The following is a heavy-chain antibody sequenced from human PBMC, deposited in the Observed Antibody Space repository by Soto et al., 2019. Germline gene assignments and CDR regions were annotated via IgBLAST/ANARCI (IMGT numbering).Heavy chain of an antibody. CDR3: ARVVAMYYYGSGAYYFDY. V-gene: IGHV4-30-4*01. CDR2: IYYRGST. Sequence: QVQLQESGPGLVKPSQTLSLTCTVSGGSISSGDYYWSWIGQPPGKGLEWIGYIYYRGSTYYNPSLKSRVTISVDTAKNQFSLKLSSVTAADTAVYYCARVVAMYYYGSGAYYFDYWGQGTLVTVSS. CDR1: GGSISSGDYY. D-gene: IGHD3-10*01. J-gene: IGHJ4*02.